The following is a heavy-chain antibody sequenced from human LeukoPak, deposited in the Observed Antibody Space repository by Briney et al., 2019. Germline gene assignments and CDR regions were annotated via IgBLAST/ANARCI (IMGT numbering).Heavy chain of an antibody. CDR2: ISYDGSNK. V-gene: IGHV3-30*18. D-gene: IGHD4-17*01. CDR3: AKDRSYGDYYFDY. Sequence: GGSLRLSCAASGFTFSSYGMHWVRQAPGKGLEWVAVISYDGSNKYYADSVKGRFTISRDNSKNTLYLQMNSLRAEDTAVYYCAKDRSYGDYYFDYWGQGTLDTVSS. J-gene: IGHJ4*02. CDR1: GFTFSSYG.